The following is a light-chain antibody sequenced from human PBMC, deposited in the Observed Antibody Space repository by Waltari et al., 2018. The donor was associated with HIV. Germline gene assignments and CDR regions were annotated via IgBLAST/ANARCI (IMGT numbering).Light chain of an antibody. Sequence: DVVITHTPLSLPVTLGQPASISCRSSQGLVYGVGNTYLNWFHQRPDQAPRRLISKVSTRDSGVPDRVSGSGSGTDFTLKISRVEAEDVGVYYCMQGTHWQYTFGQGTKLEIK. CDR2: KVS. V-gene: IGKV2-30*01. CDR3: MQGTHWQYT. J-gene: IGKJ2*01. CDR1: QGLVYGVGNTY.